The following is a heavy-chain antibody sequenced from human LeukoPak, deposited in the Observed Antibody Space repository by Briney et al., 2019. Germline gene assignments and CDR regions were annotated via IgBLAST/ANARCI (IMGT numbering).Heavy chain of an antibody. J-gene: IGHJ4*02. CDR3: ARTTGLFYYGSGSLYCFDY. CDR2: IYYSGST. Sequence: SETLSLTCTVSGGSISSYYWSWIRQPPGKGLEWIGYIYYSGSTNYNPSLKSRVTISVDTSKNQFSLKLSSVTAADTAVYYCARTTGLFYYGSGSLYCFDYWGQGTLVTVSS. D-gene: IGHD3-10*01. V-gene: IGHV4-59*08. CDR1: GGSISSYY.